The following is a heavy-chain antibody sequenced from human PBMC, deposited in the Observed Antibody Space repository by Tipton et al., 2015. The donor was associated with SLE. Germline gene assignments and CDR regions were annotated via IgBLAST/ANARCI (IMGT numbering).Heavy chain of an antibody. J-gene: IGHJ4*02. Sequence: TLSLTCTVSGGSISSSSFYWGWIRQPPGKGLEWIGSFYYGKSTFYNPSLKSRVTISVDTSTNRLSLQLSSVTAADTALYYCARLISAYDCNFDYWGQGTLVTASS. CDR1: GGSISSSSFY. CDR3: ARLISAYDCNFDY. D-gene: IGHD5-12*01. V-gene: IGHV4-39*07. CDR2: FYYGKST.